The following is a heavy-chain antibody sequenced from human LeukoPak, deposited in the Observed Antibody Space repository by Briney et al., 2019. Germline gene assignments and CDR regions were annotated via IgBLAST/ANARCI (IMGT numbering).Heavy chain of an antibody. Sequence: ASVKVSCKASGYTFTGYYMHWVRQAPGQGLEWMGWISAYNGNTNYAQKLQGRVTMTTDTSTSTAYMELRSLRSDDTAVYYCASSTSSMYYFDYWGQGTLVTVSS. CDR3: ASSTSSMYYFDY. CDR2: ISAYNGNT. CDR1: GYTFTGYY. D-gene: IGHD2-2*01. J-gene: IGHJ4*02. V-gene: IGHV1-18*04.